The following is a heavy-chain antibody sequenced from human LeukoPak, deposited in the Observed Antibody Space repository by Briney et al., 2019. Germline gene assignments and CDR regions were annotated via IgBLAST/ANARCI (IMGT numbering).Heavy chain of an antibody. CDR2: SSAYNGNT. Sequence: ASVKVSCKASGYTFTSYGISWVRQAPGQGLEWMGWSSAYNGNTNYAQKLQGRVTITTDTSTSTAYMELRSLRSDDTAVYYCARDRGRIWFSQGVDYWGQGTLVTVSS. D-gene: IGHD2-15*01. CDR3: ARDRGRIWFSQGVDY. J-gene: IGHJ4*02. CDR1: GYTFTSYG. V-gene: IGHV1-18*01.